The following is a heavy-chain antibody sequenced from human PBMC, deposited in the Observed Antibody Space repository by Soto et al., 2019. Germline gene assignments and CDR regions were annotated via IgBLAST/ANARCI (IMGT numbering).Heavy chain of an antibody. CDR2: ISWNSGRI. CDR3: AKDIGPYNYGYYHYYGTAV. V-gene: IGHV3-9*01. CDR1: GFTFDDYA. J-gene: IGHJ6*02. D-gene: IGHD5-18*01. Sequence: EMQLVESGGNLVQPGRSLSLSCTASGFTFDDYAMHWVRQAPGKGLEWVSGISWNSGRIGYADSVKGRFTISRDNAKNSLYLQMNSLRAEDTALYYCAKDIGPYNYGYYHYYGTAVWGHGTTVTVSS.